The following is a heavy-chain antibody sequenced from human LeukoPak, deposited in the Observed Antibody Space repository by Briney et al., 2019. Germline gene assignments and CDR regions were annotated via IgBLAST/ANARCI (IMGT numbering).Heavy chain of an antibody. V-gene: IGHV4-59*08. Sequence: PSETLSLTCIVSGGSISSYYWGWIRQPPGKGLEWIGYIYYSGSTNYNPSLKSRVTISVDTSKNQFSLKLSSVTAADTAVYFCARGPYSYDSSGAFDIWGQGTMVTVSS. D-gene: IGHD3-22*01. CDR3: ARGPYSYDSSGAFDI. CDR2: IYYSGST. CDR1: GGSISSYY. J-gene: IGHJ3*02.